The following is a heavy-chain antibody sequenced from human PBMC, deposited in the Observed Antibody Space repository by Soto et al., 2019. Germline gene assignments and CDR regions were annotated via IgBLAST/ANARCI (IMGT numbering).Heavy chain of an antibody. Sequence: SETLSLTCTVSGGSISSYYWSWIRQPAGKGLEWIGRIYTSGSTNYNPSLKSRVTMSVDTSKNQFSLKLSSVTAADTAVYYCAREPQYYDFLSGYYPGHALDYWGQGTLVTVSS. CDR1: GGSISSYY. J-gene: IGHJ4*02. CDR2: IYTSGST. D-gene: IGHD3-3*01. CDR3: AREPQYYDFLSGYYPGHALDY. V-gene: IGHV4-4*07.